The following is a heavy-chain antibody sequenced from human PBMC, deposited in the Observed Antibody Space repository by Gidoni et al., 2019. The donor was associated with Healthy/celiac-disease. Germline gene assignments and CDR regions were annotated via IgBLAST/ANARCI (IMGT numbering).Heavy chain of an antibody. CDR1: GFTFSSYA. CDR3: ARNLRRFGQKTGRGDYFDY. D-gene: IGHD3-10*01. Sequence: QVQLVESGGGVVQPGRSLRLSCAASGFTFSSYAMHWVRQAPGKGLEWVAVISYDGSNKYYADSVKGRFTISRDNSKNTLYLQMNSLRAEDTAVYYCARNLRRFGQKTGRGDYFDYWGQGTLVTVSS. J-gene: IGHJ4*02. V-gene: IGHV3-30-3*01. CDR2: ISYDGSNK.